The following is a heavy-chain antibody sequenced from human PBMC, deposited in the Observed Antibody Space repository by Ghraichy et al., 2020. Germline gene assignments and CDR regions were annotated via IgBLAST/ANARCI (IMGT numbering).Heavy chain of an antibody. J-gene: IGHJ4*02. CDR3: ARGLAAAGNYYFDY. V-gene: IGHV4-59*01. D-gene: IGHD6-13*01. CDR1: GGSISSYY. CDR2: IYYSGST. Sequence: SETLSLTCTVSGGSISSYYWSWIRQPPGKGLEWIGYIYYSGSTNYNPSLKSRVPISVDTSKNQFSLKLSSVTAADTAVYYCARGLAAAGNYYFDYWGQGTLVTVSS.